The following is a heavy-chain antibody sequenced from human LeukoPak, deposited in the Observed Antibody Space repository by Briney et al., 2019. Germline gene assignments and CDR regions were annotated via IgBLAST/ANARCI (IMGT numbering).Heavy chain of an antibody. CDR3: ATIVVVPAAMGMDV. V-gene: IGHV1-18*01. J-gene: IGHJ6*02. CDR2: ISAYNGNT. D-gene: IGHD2-2*01. CDR1: GYTFTSYG. Sequence: ASVKVSCKASGYTFTSYGISWVRQAPGQGLEWMGWISAYNGNTNYAQKLQGRVTMTTDTSTSTAYMELRSLRSDDTAVYYCATIVVVPAAMGMDVWGQGTTVTVSS.